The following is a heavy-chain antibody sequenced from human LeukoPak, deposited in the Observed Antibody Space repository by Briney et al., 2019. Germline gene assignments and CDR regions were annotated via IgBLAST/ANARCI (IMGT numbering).Heavy chain of an antibody. J-gene: IGHJ4*02. CDR2: INANGDTT. V-gene: IGHV3-64D*06. CDR3: VRLIGASGGFDY. Sequence: PGGSLRLSCSASEFTFSMYAMHWVRQAPGKGLECVSAINANGDTTYYADSVQGRFTISRDNSKNTLYLQMSSLRAEDTAIYYCVRLIGASGGFDYWGQGTLVTVSS. D-gene: IGHD6-13*01. CDR1: EFTFSMYA.